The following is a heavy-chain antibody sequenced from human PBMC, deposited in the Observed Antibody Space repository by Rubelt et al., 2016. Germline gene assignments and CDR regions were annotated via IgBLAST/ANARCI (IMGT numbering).Heavy chain of an antibody. CDR3: ARDPGPRGNDY. CDR1: GYTFTSYY. D-gene: IGHD3-10*01. J-gene: IGHJ4*02. V-gene: IGHV1-46*03. Sequence: QVQLVQSGAEVKKPGASVKVSCQASGYTFTSYYMHWVRQAPGQGLEWMGIINTSGGRPSYEQKFQGRVTMTRDTSTSTVYMELSSLRSEDTAVYYCARDPGPRGNDYWGQGTLVTVSS. CDR2: INTSGGRP.